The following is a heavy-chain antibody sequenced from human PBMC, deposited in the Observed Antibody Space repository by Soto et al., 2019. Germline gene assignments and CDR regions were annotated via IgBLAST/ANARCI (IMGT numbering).Heavy chain of an antibody. Sequence: QVQLVQSGDEVKKPGASVKVSCKASGYIFVNYGIAWVRQAPGQGLEWMGWISPYTGNTHSATKVQGRLTMSTDTPTSTAYMELGSLTSDDTAVYYCVMVDNYVTPTPQDVWGQGTTGTVSS. J-gene: IGHJ6*02. V-gene: IGHV1-18*01. D-gene: IGHD3-16*01. CDR3: VMVDNYVTPTPQDV. CDR1: GYIFVNYG. CDR2: ISPYTGNT.